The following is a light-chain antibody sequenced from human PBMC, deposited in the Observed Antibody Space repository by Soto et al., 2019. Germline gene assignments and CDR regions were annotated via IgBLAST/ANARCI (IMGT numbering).Light chain of an antibody. Sequence: DIQMTQSPSSLSASVGDRVTITCRAGQGISTYLAWYQQKPGKVPKLLIYAASTLQSGVPSRFSGSGSGTDFTLTISSLQPEDVATYYCQKYSSVPLTFGLGTQVEIK. CDR3: QKYSSVPLT. CDR1: QGISTY. J-gene: IGKJ4*01. V-gene: IGKV1-27*01. CDR2: AAS.